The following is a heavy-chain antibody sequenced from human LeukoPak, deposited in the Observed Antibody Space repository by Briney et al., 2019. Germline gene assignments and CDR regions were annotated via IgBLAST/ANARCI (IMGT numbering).Heavy chain of an antibody. V-gene: IGHV1-69*05. CDR3: ARESSSENYYYYYMDV. Sequence: SVKVSCKASGGTFSSYAISWVRQAPGQGLEWMGGIIPIFGTANYAQKFQGRVTITTDESTSTAYMELSSLRSEDTAVCYCARESSSENYYYYYMDVWGKGTTVTVSS. CDR1: GGTFSSYA. D-gene: IGHD6-6*01. CDR2: IIPIFGTA. J-gene: IGHJ6*03.